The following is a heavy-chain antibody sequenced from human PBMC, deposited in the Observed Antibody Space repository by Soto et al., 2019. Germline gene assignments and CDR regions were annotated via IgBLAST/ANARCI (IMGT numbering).Heavy chain of an antibody. D-gene: IGHD6-13*01. J-gene: IGHJ2*01. Sequence: GGSLRLSCAASGFTFSSYSMNWVRQAPGKGLEWVSYISSSSSTIYYADSVKGRVTISRDNAKNSLYLQMNSLRAEDTAVYYCARAPYSSSWYEGEFRGPHWYFDLWGRGTLVTVSS. V-gene: IGHV3-48*01. CDR2: ISSSSSTI. CDR3: ARAPYSSSWYEGEFRGPHWYFDL. CDR1: GFTFSSYS.